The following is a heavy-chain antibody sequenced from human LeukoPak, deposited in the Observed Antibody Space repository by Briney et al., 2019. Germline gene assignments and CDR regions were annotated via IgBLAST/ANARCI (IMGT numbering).Heavy chain of an antibody. Sequence: SETLSLTCTVSGGSISSSSYYWGWIRQPPGKGLEWIGSIYYSGSTYYNPSLKSRVTISVDTFKNQFSLKLSSVTAADTAVYYCAKLGTAYSSGLFPDYWGQGTLVTVSS. D-gene: IGHD6-19*01. CDR2: IYYSGST. CDR1: GGSISSSSYY. V-gene: IGHV4-39*01. J-gene: IGHJ4*02. CDR3: AKLGTAYSSGLFPDY.